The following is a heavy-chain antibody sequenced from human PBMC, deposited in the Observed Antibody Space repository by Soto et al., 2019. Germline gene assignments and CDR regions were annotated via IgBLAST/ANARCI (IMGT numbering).Heavy chain of an antibody. CDR1: GYTFTSYA. V-gene: IGHV1-3*01. D-gene: IGHD6-13*01. CDR2: INAGDGNT. J-gene: IGHJ4*02. CDR3: ASALGIAAAGAFAY. Sequence: ASVKVSCKASGYTFTSYAMHWVRQAPGQRLEWMGWINAGDGNTKYSQKFQGRVTITRDTSASTAYMELSSLRSEDTAVYYCASALGIAAAGAFAYWGQGTLVTVSS.